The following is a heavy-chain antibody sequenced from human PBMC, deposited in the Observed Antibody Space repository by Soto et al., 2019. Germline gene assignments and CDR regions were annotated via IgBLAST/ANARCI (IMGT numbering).Heavy chain of an antibody. D-gene: IGHD6-19*01. CDR2: IYDRVST. CDR3: ARSGRRAVAGISAS. Sequence: PSETLSLTCTVAGGSISSYYWGCIRHPPGKVLEWVGYIYDRVSTNSHPSLKSRVAISVDTSKHPFSLKLSSVTAADTAVYYCARSGRRAVAGISASWGQGPXVTVSS. V-gene: IGHV4-59*01. CDR1: GGSISSYY. J-gene: IGHJ5*02.